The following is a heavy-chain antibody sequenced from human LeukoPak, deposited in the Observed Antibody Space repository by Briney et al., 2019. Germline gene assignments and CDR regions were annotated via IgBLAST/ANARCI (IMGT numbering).Heavy chain of an antibody. V-gene: IGHV4-59*01. D-gene: IGHD6-13*01. CDR1: GGSFNDYY. CDR2: IYYSGST. CDR3: ARGIAAAAFDY. J-gene: IGHJ4*02. Sequence: SETLSLTCAVYGGSFNDYYWTWIRQPPGKGLEWIGYIYYSGSTNYNPSLKSRVTVSVDTSKNQFSLKLSSVTAADTAVYYCARGIAAAAFDYWGQGTLVTVSS.